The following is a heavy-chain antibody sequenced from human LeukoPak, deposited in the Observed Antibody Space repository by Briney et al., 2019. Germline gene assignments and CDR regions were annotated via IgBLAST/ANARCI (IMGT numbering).Heavy chain of an antibody. CDR3: AKDKFSVAVVADRLKWFDP. V-gene: IGHV3-23*01. CDR2: ISGSGDNT. CDR1: GFSFRTYG. D-gene: IGHD2-15*01. Sequence: PGGTLRLSCAASGFSFRTYGMSWVRQAPGKRLEWVSGISGSGDNTHNADFVKGRFTISRDNSKNTLYLQMNSLRADDTAVYYCAKDKFSVAVVADRLKWFDPWGQGTLVTVSS. J-gene: IGHJ5*02.